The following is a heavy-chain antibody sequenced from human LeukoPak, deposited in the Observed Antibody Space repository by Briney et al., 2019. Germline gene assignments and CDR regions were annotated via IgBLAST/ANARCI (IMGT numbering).Heavy chain of an antibody. CDR3: ASARYSGSYAVFNP. Sequence: ASVKVSCKASGYTFTSYDINWVRQATGQGLEWMGWMNPNSDNTGYAQKFQGRVTITRNTSISTAYMELSSLRSEDTAVYYCASARYSGSYAVFNPWGQGTLVTVSS. V-gene: IGHV1-8*03. CDR1: GYTFTSYD. J-gene: IGHJ5*02. D-gene: IGHD1-26*01. CDR2: MNPNSDNT.